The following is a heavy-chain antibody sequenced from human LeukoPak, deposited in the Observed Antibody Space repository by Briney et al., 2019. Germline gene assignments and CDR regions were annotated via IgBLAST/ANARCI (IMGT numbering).Heavy chain of an antibody. J-gene: IGHJ5*02. CDR2: IYNSGST. CDR1: GGSISSYY. V-gene: IGHV4-4*07. D-gene: IGHD3-10*01. CDR3: AREADELLWCGEPWFDP. Sequence: SETLSLTCTVSGGSISSYYWSWIRQPAGKGLEWIGRIYNSGSTNYNPSLKSRVTMSVDTSKNQFSLKLSSVTAADTAVYYCAREADELLWCGEPWFDPWGQGTLVTVSS.